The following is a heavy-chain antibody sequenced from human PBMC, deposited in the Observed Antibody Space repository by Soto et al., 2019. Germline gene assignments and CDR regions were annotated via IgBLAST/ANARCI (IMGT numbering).Heavy chain of an antibody. Sequence: GASVKVSCKASGGTFSSYAISWVRQAPGQGLEWMGGIIPIFGTANYAQKFQGRVTITADESTSTAYMELSSLRSEDTAVYYCARERRPERWRQCHYWGQGTLVTVSS. CDR3: ARERRPERWRQCHY. V-gene: IGHV1-69*13. CDR1: GGTFSSYA. CDR2: IIPIFGTA. J-gene: IGHJ4*02.